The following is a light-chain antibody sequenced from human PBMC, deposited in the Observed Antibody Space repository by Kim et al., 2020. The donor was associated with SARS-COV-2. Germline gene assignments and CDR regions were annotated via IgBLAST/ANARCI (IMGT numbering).Light chain of an antibody. V-gene: IGKV3-20*01. CDR3: QQYGSSYT. CDR1: QSVSSSY. Sequence: SLSPEETATLSCRASQSVSSSYLAWYQQKPGQAPRLLIYGASSRATGIPDRFSGSGSGTDFTLTISRLEPEDFAVYYCQQYGSSYTFGQGTKLEI. CDR2: GAS. J-gene: IGKJ2*01.